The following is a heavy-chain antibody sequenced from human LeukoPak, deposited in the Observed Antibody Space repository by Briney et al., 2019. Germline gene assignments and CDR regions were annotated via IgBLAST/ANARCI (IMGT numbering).Heavy chain of an antibody. V-gene: IGHV3-33*05. CDR1: GLTFSSHG. D-gene: IGHD5-18*01. CDR3: ARDRAASWFDS. Sequence: GGSLRLSCAASGLTFSSHGFHWVRQAPGKGLEWVTFISLDGSKTSYADSVKGRFTFSRDDSKNTLYLEMNSLRAEDTAVYYCARDRAASWFDSWGLGTLVTVSS. J-gene: IGHJ5*01. CDR2: ISLDGSKT.